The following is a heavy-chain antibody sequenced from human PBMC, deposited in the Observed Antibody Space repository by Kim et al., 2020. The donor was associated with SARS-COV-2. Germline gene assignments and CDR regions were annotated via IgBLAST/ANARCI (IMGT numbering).Heavy chain of an antibody. CDR1: GGSFSGYY. CDR2: INHSGST. CDR3: ARGLRRVVVPAARGIFDY. D-gene: IGHD2-2*01. V-gene: IGHV4-34*01. J-gene: IGHJ4*02. Sequence: SETLSLTCAVYGGSFSGYYWSWIRQPPGKGLEWIGEINHSGSTNYNPSLKSRVTISVDTSKNQFSLKLSSVTAADTAVYYCARGLRRVVVPAARGIFDYWGQGTLVTVSS.